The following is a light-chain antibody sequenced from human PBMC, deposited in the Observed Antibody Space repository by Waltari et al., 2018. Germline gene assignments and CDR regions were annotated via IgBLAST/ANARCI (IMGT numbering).Light chain of an antibody. J-gene: IGLJ1*01. Sequence: QQAPGTAPKLFIYDNNKRPSGIPNRFSASKSGTSATLVITGLQIGDEAGYYCGAWDSSLDGYVFGGGTKVTVL. CDR3: GAWDSSLDGYV. V-gene: IGLV1-51*01. CDR2: DNN.